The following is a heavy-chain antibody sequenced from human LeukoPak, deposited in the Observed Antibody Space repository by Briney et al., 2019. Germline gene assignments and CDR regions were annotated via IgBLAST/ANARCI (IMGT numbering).Heavy chain of an antibody. CDR1: GFTVSSNH. CDR2: IDSGGNT. Sequence: GGSLRLSCAASGFTVSSNHMNWVRQAPGKGLEWVSAIDSGGNTFYADSVKGRFTISRDNSKNTLYLQMNSLRAEDTAVYYCARGSNYGDYWGQGTLVTVSS. V-gene: IGHV3-53*01. J-gene: IGHJ4*02. CDR3: ARGSNYGDY. D-gene: IGHD5-18*01.